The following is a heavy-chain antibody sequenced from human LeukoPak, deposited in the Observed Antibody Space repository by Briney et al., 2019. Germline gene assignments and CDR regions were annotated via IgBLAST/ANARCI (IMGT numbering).Heavy chain of an antibody. CDR2: ISSSST. CDR1: GFTFSRYS. CDR3: ARDYGYEIDY. Sequence: PGGSLRLSCAASGFTFSRYSMNWVRQVQEKGLEWVSSISSSSTYADSVKGLFTISRDSAKNSLYLQMNSLRAEDTAVYYCARDYGYEIDYWGQGTLVTVSS. V-gene: IGHV3-21*01. J-gene: IGHJ4*02. D-gene: IGHD5-24*01.